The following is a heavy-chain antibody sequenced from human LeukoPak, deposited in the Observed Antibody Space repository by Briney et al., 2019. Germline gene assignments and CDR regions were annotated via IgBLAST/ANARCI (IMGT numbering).Heavy chain of an antibody. V-gene: IGHV3-30*04. D-gene: IGHD6-19*01. CDR3: ARETNSGWYDC. CDR1: GFTFSIYN. CDR2: LSYDGRNV. Sequence: GGSLRLSCAASGFTFSIYNIHWVRRAPGKGLEWVAVLSYDGRNVYYGDSVKGRFTISRDNSKNTVFLQMNSLRTEDTAVYHCARETNSGWYDCWGQGTLVTVSS. J-gene: IGHJ5*01.